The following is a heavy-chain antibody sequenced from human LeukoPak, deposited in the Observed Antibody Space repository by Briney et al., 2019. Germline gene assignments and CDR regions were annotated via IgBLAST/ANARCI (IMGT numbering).Heavy chain of an antibody. J-gene: IGHJ4*02. D-gene: IGHD6-13*01. CDR1: GGSISSSSYY. V-gene: IGHV4-39*07. CDR2: IYYSGST. Sequence: PSETLSLTCTVSGGSISSSSYYWGWIRQPPGKGLEWIGSIYYSGSTYYNPSLKSRVTISVDTSKNQFSLKLSSATAADTAVYYCARGFSAGSWLKGWGQGTLVTVSS. CDR3: ARGFSAGSWLKG.